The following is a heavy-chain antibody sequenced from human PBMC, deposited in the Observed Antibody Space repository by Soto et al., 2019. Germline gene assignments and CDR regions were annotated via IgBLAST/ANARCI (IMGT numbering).Heavy chain of an antibody. J-gene: IGHJ4*02. CDR1: GFTLSSYS. Sequence: PGGSLRLSCAASGFTLSSYSMNWVRQAPGKGLEWVSSISSSSSYIYYADSVKGRCTVSRDNAKNSLYLQMNSLRAEDTAVYYCARVPTPRESAYYYDSSGQRDYWGQGTLVTVSS. D-gene: IGHD3-22*01. CDR2: ISSSSSYI. V-gene: IGHV3-21*01. CDR3: ARVPTPRESAYYYDSSGQRDY.